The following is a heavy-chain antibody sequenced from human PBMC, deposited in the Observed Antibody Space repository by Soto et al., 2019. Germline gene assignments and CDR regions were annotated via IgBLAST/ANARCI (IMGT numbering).Heavy chain of an antibody. V-gene: IGHV4-34*01. J-gene: IGHJ6*02. CDR3: ARDHSSSWYRTYYYGMDV. Sequence: SETLSLTCAVYGGSFSGYYWSWIRQPPGKGLEWIGEINHSGSTNYNPSLKSRVTISVDTSKNQFSLKLSSVTAADTAVYYCARDHSSSWYRTYYYGMDVWGQGTTVTVSS. D-gene: IGHD6-13*01. CDR2: INHSGST. CDR1: GGSFSGYY.